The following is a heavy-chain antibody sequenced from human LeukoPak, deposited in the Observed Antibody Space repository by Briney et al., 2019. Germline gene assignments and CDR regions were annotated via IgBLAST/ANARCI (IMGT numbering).Heavy chain of an antibody. Sequence: SETLSLTCTVSGGSISRYYWSWIRQPPGKGLEWIGCVYNSGSTNNNPSLKSRVTISVDTSKNQFSLKLSSVTAADTAVYYCARHNYAPGISVAGNNWFDTWGQGTLVNVSS. V-gene: IGHV4-59*08. CDR2: VYNSGST. CDR1: GGSISRYY. D-gene: IGHD6-19*01. J-gene: IGHJ5*02. CDR3: ARHNYAPGISVAGNNWFDT.